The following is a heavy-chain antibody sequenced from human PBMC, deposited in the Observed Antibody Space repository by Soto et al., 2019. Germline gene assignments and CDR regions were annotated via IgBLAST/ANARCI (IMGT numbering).Heavy chain of an antibody. Sequence: PGESLKISCKGSGYSFTSYWISWVRQMPGKGLXWMXXIXXSXXXXXYXXSFQGHVTISADKSISTAYLQWSSLKASDTAMYYCASPAPEGWYAGNWGQGSLVTVSS. V-gene: IGHV5-10-1*01. D-gene: IGHD6-13*01. CDR3: ASPAPEGWYAGN. CDR2: IXXSXXXX. CDR1: GYSFTSYW. J-gene: IGHJ4*02.